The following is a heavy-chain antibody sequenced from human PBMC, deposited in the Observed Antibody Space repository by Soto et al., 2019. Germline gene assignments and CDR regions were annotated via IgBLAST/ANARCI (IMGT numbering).Heavy chain of an antibody. CDR3: ARDGVTTVTSLWYYYYYMDV. CDR1: GYTFTSYY. CDR2: INPSGGST. V-gene: IGHV1-46*03. Sequence: ASVKVSCKASGYTFTSYYMHWVRQAPGQGLEWMGIINPSGGSTSYAQKFQGRVTMTRDTSTSTVYMELSSLRSEDTAVYYCARDGVTTVTSLWYYYYYMDVWGKGTTVTVSS. D-gene: IGHD4-4*01. J-gene: IGHJ6*03.